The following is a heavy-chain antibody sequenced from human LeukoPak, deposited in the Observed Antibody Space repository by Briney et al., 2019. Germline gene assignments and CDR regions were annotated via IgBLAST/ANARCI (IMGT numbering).Heavy chain of an antibody. CDR3: ARSFNRFLEWILDY. CDR2: IRYDGSNK. V-gene: IGHV3-30*02. Sequence: GGSLRLSCAASGFTFSSYGMHWVRQAPGKGLEWVAFIRYDGSNKYYADSVKGRFTISRDNSKNTLYLQMNSLRAEDTAVYYRARSFNRFLEWILDYWGQGTLVTVSS. CDR1: GFTFSSYG. J-gene: IGHJ4*02. D-gene: IGHD3-3*01.